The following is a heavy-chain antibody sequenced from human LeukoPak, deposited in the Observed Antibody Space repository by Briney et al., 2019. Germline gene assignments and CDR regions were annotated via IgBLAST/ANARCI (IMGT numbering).Heavy chain of an antibody. CDR3: AREQTADPDYGSGFDNWFDP. J-gene: IGHJ5*02. Sequence: AETLSLTCTVSGGSISTYYWSWIRQPPGKGLEWIGYIYYSGSTSYNPSLKSRVTISVDTSKNQFSLKLSSVTAADTAVYYCAREQTADPDYGSGFDNWFDPWGQGTLVTVSS. CDR2: IYYSGST. D-gene: IGHD3-10*01. CDR1: GGSISTYY. V-gene: IGHV4-59*01.